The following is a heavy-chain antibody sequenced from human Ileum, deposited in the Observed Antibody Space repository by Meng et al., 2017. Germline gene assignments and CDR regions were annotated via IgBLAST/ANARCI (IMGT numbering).Heavy chain of an antibody. D-gene: IGHD1-26*01. CDR3: ARDRGATYSFDY. J-gene: IGHJ4*02. CDR2: INAGIGDT. Sequence: QVQLVQSGAEVKKPGASVKVSCKASGYTFINNALHWMRQVPGQSLEWVGWINAGIGDTKYSQNLQGRVTITRDTSASTTYMELRSLKSEDTATYYCARDRGATYSFDYWGQGTLVTVSS. CDR1: GYTFINNA. V-gene: IGHV1-3*01.